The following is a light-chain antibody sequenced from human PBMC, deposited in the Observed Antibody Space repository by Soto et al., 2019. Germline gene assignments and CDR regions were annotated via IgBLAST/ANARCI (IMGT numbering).Light chain of an antibody. V-gene: IGKV1-5*01. CDR3: QQYNSYPST. Sequence: DVQLTQSPSFLSASVGDRVTITCRASQSINSWLAWYQQTPGKAPKLLIFDASNLETGVPSRFSGSGSGTDFTLTITSLQPDDFATYYCQQYNSYPSTFGQGTKVDIK. CDR1: QSINSW. J-gene: IGKJ1*01. CDR2: DAS.